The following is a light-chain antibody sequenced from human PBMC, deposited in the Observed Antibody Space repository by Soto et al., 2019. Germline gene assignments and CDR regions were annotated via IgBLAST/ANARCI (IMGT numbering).Light chain of an antibody. J-gene: IGLJ2*01. CDR2: EDS. Sequence: QSALTQPASMSGSPGQSITISCTGSNSDGGDYKFVSWHQQHPGKAPKLIIFEDSKRPSGVSDHFAGSKSGNTASLTISGLQAADEADYYCSSYSRSTTSVVFGGGTKLTVL. CDR3: SSYSRSTTSVV. V-gene: IGLV2-14*01. CDR1: NSDGGDYKF.